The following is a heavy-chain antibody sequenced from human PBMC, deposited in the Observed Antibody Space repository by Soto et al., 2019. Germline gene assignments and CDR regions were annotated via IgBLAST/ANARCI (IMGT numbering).Heavy chain of an antibody. CDR2: INPNSGGT. V-gene: IGHV1-2*04. D-gene: IGHD5-18*01. CDR1: GYTFTGYY. CDR3: AARGYSYGDDAFDI. Sequence: QVQLVQSGAEVKKPGASVKVSCKASGYTFTGYYMHWVRQAPGQGLEWMGWINPNSGGTNYAQKFAGWVTMTRDTSISTAYREVGRLRSDDTAVYYCAARGYSYGDDAFDIWGQGTMVTVSS. J-gene: IGHJ3*02.